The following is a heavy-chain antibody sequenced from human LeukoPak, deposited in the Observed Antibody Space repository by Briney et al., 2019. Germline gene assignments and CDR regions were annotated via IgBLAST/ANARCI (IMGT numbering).Heavy chain of an antibody. D-gene: IGHD5-12*01. V-gene: IGHV4-39*01. CDR3: ARVVMRSMWMDN. Sequence: PSETLSLTCTVSGGSISSSSYYWGWIRQPPGKWLEWIGSFYYSGSTYYNPSLKSRVTISVDTSKNQFSLKLSSVTAADTAVYYCARVVMRSMWMDNWGQGTLVTVSS. CDR1: GGSISSSSYY. J-gene: IGHJ4*02. CDR2: FYYSGST.